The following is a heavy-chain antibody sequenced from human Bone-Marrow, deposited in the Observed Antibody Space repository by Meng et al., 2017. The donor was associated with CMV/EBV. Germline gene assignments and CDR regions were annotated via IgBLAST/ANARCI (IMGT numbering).Heavy chain of an antibody. CDR2: INSDGSST. CDR3: ARDRRWVFGVVIYPYGMDV. V-gene: IGHV3-74*01. D-gene: IGHD3-3*01. CDR1: GFTFSDHY. Sequence: GGSLRLSCAASGFTFSDHYMDWVRQAPGKGLVWVSRINSDGSSTSYADSVKGRFTISRDNAKNTLYLQMNSLRAEDTAVYYCARDRRWVFGVVIYPYGMDVWGQGTTVTFSS. J-gene: IGHJ6*02.